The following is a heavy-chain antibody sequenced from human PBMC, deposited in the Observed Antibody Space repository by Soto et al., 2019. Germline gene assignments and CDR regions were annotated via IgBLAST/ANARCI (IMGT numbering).Heavy chain of an antibody. J-gene: IGHJ4*02. D-gene: IGHD3-10*01. CDR1: GFTFSSYG. Sequence: PWGSLRLSCAASGFTFSSYGMHWVRQAPGKGLEWVAVISYDGSNKYYADSVKGRFTISRDNSKNTLYLQMNSLRAEDTAVYYCAKGHLWFSYFDYWGQGTLVPVSS. V-gene: IGHV3-30*18. CDR3: AKGHLWFSYFDY. CDR2: ISYDGSNK.